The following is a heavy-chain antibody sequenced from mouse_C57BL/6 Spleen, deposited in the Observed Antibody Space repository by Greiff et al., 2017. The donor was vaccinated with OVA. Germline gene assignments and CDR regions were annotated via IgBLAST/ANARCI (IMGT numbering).Heavy chain of an antibody. J-gene: IGHJ3*01. CDR1: GYTFTSYW. CDR3: ARQSDDYAWFAY. Sequence: VQLQQPGAELVKPGASVKLSCKASGYTFTSYWMQWVKQRPGQGLEWIGEIDPSDSYTNYNQKFKGKATLTVDTSSSTAYMQLSSLTSEDSAVYYCARQSDDYAWFAYWGQGTLVTVSA. D-gene: IGHD2-4*01. CDR2: IDPSDSYT. V-gene: IGHV1-50*01.